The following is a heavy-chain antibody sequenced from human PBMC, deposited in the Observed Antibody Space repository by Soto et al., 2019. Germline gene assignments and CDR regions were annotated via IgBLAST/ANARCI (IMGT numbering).Heavy chain of an antibody. CDR1: VGSFSGYY. V-gene: IGHV4-34*01. Sequence: LSLTFAVYVGSFSGYYWNWIRQPPWKGLEWIGEINHSGSTNYNPSLKSRVTISVDPTKNQFSLKLSSVTAADTAVYYCARGNYYDSSGYFPKWGRGTMVTVSS. CDR3: ARGNYYDSSGYFPK. D-gene: IGHD3-22*01. CDR2: INHSGST. J-gene: IGHJ3*01.